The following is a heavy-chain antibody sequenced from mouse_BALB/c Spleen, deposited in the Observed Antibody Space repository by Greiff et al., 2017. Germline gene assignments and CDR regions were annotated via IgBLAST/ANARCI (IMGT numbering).Heavy chain of an antibody. V-gene: IGHV2-6-7*01. CDR2: IWGDGST. J-gene: IGHJ4*01. CDR1: GFSLTGYC. CDR3: GRETSATGVAGAMDD. D-gene: IGHD1-1*01. Sequence: VQLVESGPGLVAPSQTLSITCTVSGFSLTGYCVNWVRQPPGQGLEWLGMIWGDGSTDYNSALKSRLSITKDNSKSQVSLKMNSLQTDDTARYYCGRETSATGVAGAMDDWGQGTSVTVSS.